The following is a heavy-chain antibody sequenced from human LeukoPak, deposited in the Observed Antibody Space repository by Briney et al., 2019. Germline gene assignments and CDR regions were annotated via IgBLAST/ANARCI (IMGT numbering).Heavy chain of an antibody. CDR3: ARVPYGSGTYTDY. CDR1: GFTFSSYA. D-gene: IGHD3-10*01. J-gene: IGHJ4*02. V-gene: IGHV3-23*01. CDR2: ISGSGGST. Sequence: GGSLRLSCAASGFTFSSYAMSWVRQAPGKGLEWVSSISGSGGSTNSADSVKGRFTISRDNSKNTVYLQMNSLRAEDTAVYYCARVPYGSGTYTDYWGRGTLVTVSS.